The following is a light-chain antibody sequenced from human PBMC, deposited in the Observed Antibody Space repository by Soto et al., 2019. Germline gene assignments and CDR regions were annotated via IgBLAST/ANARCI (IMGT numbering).Light chain of an antibody. CDR3: QQYHWAPDT. CDR1: QIVGGDT. V-gene: IGKV3-20*01. CDR2: GAS. J-gene: IGKJ5*01. Sequence: EIVLTQSPGTLSLSPGERATLSCRASQIVGGDTLAWFQQRPGQAPRLVIYGASNRAAGIPDRFGGSGSGTDFTLTVSRLEPEDFAMYYCQQYHWAPDTFVQGTRLEMK.